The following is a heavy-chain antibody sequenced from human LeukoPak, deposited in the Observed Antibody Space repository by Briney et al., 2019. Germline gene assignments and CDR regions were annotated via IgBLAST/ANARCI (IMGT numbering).Heavy chain of an antibody. J-gene: IGHJ4*02. D-gene: IGHD5-18*01. Sequence: PGGSLRLSCEVSGFTFSNHWMSWVRQAPGKGLEWVANINQDGSEKYYVDSVKGRFTISRDNAKNSLYLQMNSLRAEDTAVYYCARDSYGYSPPDYWGQGTLVTVSS. CDR3: ARDSYGYSPPDY. CDR2: INQDGSEK. V-gene: IGHV3-7*01. CDR1: GFTFSNHW.